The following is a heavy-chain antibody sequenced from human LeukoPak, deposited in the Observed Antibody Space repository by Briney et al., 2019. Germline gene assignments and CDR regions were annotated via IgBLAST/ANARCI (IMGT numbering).Heavy chain of an antibody. J-gene: IGHJ4*02. Sequence: GGSLGLSCAASGFTFDDYGMSWVRQAPGKGLEWVSGINWNGGSTGYADSVKGRFTISRDNAKNSLYLQMNSLRAEDTALYHCARGDLRYFDWLPSIYYFDYWGQGTLVTVSS. D-gene: IGHD3-9*01. CDR3: ARGDLRYFDWLPSIYYFDY. CDR2: INWNGGST. CDR1: GFTFDDYG. V-gene: IGHV3-20*01.